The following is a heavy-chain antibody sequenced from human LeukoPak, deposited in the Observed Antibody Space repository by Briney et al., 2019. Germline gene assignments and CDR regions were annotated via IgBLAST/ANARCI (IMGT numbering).Heavy chain of an antibody. CDR3: ARDPGRYFDWPDAFDI. CDR1: GFTFSSYW. Sequence: PGGSLRLSCAASGFTFSSYWMSWVRQAPGKGLEWVANIKQDGSEKYYVDSVKGRFAISRDNAKNSLYLQMNSLRAEDTAVYYCARDPGRYFDWPDAFDIWGQGTMVTVSS. D-gene: IGHD3-9*01. V-gene: IGHV3-7*04. J-gene: IGHJ3*02. CDR2: IKQDGSEK.